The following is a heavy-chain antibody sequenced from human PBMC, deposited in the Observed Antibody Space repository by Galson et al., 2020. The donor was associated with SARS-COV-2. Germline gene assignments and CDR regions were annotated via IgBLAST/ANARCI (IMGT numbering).Heavy chain of an antibody. D-gene: IGHD6-19*01. CDR3: ARVVHSHNTGWTFHY. CDR1: GITFSDSY. Sequence: NSGGSLRLSCAASGITFSDSYMSWIRQAPGKGLEWISYISSSGSAIYYADSVKGRFTISRDDAKNSVYLHLNSLRAEDTAMYYCARVVHSHNTGWTFHYWGQGTLVTGSS. CDR2: ISSSGSAI. J-gene: IGHJ4*02. V-gene: IGHV3-11*01.